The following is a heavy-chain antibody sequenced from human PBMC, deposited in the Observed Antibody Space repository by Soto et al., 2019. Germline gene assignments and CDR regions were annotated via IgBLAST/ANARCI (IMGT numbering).Heavy chain of an antibody. CDR3: ARNPKMGYYFDY. V-gene: IGHV3-66*01. Sequence: GGSLRLSCAASGFTVSSNYMSWVRQAPGKGLEWVSVIYSGGSTYYADSVKGRFTISRENSKNTLYLQMNSLRAEDTAVYYCARNPKMGYYFDYWGQGTLVTVSS. CDR2: IYSGGST. CDR1: GFTVSSNY. D-gene: IGHD3-16*01. J-gene: IGHJ4*02.